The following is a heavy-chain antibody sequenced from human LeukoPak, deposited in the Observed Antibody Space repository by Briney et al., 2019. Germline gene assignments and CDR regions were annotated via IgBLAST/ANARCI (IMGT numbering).Heavy chain of an antibody. Sequence: GGSLRLSCAASGFTFSSYWMSWVRQAPGKGLEWVANINQDGSEQYYVGSVKGRFTISRDNTKNSLYLQMNSLRAEDTAVYYCARVGYCSTTSCYWRAFDYWGQGTLVTVSS. CDR1: GFTFSSYW. V-gene: IGHV3-7*01. D-gene: IGHD2-2*01. J-gene: IGHJ4*02. CDR2: INQDGSEQ. CDR3: ARVGYCSTTSCYWRAFDY.